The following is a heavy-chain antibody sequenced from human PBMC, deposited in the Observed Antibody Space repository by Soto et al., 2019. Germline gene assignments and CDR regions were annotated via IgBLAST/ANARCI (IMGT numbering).Heavy chain of an antibody. CDR1: GYTFTSYD. V-gene: IGHV1-8*01. Sequence: QVQLVQSGAEVKKPGASVKVSCKASGYTFTSYDTNWVRQATGQGLEWMGWMNPNTGNTGYAQNFQGRVTMTRNTSITTAYMELSSLRSEDTAVYYCARERAVAGFDYWGQGTLVTVSS. D-gene: IGHD6-19*01. CDR3: ARERAVAGFDY. CDR2: MNPNTGNT. J-gene: IGHJ4*02.